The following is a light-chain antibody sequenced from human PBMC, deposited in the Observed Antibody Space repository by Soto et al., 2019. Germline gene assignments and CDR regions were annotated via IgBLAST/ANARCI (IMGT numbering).Light chain of an antibody. V-gene: IGKV1-5*01. CDR3: QQYYSSWT. CDR2: DAS. Sequence: DIQMTQSPSTLSASVGDRVTITCRASQSVGYWLAWYQQKPGKAPTFLVYDASNLHSGVPARFSGSGSGSEFPLPISSLQPDDFGTYYCQQYYSSWTFGQGTKVEIK. CDR1: QSVGYW. J-gene: IGKJ1*01.